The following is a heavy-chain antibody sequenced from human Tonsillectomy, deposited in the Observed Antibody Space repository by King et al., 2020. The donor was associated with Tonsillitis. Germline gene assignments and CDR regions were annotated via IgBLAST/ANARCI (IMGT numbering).Heavy chain of an antibody. J-gene: IGHJ4*02. CDR3: VRGGVN. V-gene: IGHV3-66*01. D-gene: IGHD3-10*01. CDR2: IYTGDKT. Sequence: VQLVESGGDLVQPGGSLRLSCAASGFTVSGDYMSWVRLAPGKGLEWVSVIYTGDKTSYADSVKDRFIISRDNSKNTVDLHMKSLRGEDTAVYYCVRGGVNWGQGTLVTVAS. CDR1: GFTVSGDY.